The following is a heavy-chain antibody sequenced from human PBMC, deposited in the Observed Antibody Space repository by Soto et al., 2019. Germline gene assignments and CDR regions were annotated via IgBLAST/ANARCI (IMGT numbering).Heavy chain of an antibody. V-gene: IGHV4-34*01. J-gene: IGHJ5*02. D-gene: IGHD6-19*01. Sequence: SETLSLTCAVYGGSFSGYYWSWIRQPPGKGLEWIGEINHSGSTNYNPSLKSRVTISVDTSKNQFSLKLSSVTAADTAVYYCARGVRPPSGWYISSWTNWFDPWGQGTLVTVSS. CDR2: INHSGST. CDR3: ARGVRPPSGWYISSWTNWFDP. CDR1: GGSFSGYY.